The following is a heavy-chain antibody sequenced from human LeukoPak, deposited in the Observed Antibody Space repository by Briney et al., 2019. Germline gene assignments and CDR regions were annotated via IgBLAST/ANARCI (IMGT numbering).Heavy chain of an antibody. V-gene: IGHV1-8*01. CDR2: MNPNSGNT. D-gene: IGHD5-18*01. Sequence: ASVKVSCKASGYTFTSYDINWVRQATGQGLEWMGWMNPNSGNTGYAQKFQGRVTMTRNTSISTAHMELSSLRSEDTAVYYCARDLTRGRIQLSWKAKRPYYFDYWGQGTLVTVSS. CDR1: GYTFTSYD. CDR3: ARDLTRGRIQLSWKAKRPYYFDY. J-gene: IGHJ4*02.